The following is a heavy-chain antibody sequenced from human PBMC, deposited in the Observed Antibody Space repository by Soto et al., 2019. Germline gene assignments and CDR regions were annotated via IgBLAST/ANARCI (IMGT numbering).Heavy chain of an antibody. CDR2: IFSDNER. D-gene: IGHD3-9*01. CDR1: GFSLTTGKMG. J-gene: IGHJ6*02. CDR3: ARMKVDSYQFYYAMDV. V-gene: IGHV2-26*01. Sequence: SGPTLVNPTETLTLACTVSGFSLTTGKMGVSWIRQPPGKALEWLAHIFSDNERSYSTSLQGRLTISKDTSGSQVVLSMTNVDPVDTATYYCARMKVDSYQFYYAMDVWGQGTTVTVSS.